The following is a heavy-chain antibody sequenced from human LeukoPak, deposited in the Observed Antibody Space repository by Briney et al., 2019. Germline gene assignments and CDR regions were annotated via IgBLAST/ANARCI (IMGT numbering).Heavy chain of an antibody. CDR3: ARDSPSRAARQGYYYYMDV. J-gene: IGHJ6*03. Sequence: GGSLRLSCAASGFTFSSYSMNWVRPAPGKGLEWVSYISSSSSTIYYADSVKGRFTISRDNAKNSLYLQMNSLRAEDTAVYYCARDSPSRAARQGYYYYMDVWGKGTTVTVSS. CDR2: ISSSSSTI. V-gene: IGHV3-48*04. CDR1: GFTFSSYS. D-gene: IGHD6-6*01.